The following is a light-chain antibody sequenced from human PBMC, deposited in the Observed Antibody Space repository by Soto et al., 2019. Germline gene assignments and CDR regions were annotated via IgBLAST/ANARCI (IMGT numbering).Light chain of an antibody. CDR3: QQRSNWPIT. Sequence: EIVVTQSPGTLSLSNGERATLSCRASQSVSSSYLAWYQQKPGQAPRLLIYGASNRATGIPARFSGSGSGTDFTLTISSLEPEDFAVYYCQQRSNWPITFGQGTRLEIK. V-gene: IGKV3D-20*02. CDR2: GAS. J-gene: IGKJ5*01. CDR1: QSVSSSY.